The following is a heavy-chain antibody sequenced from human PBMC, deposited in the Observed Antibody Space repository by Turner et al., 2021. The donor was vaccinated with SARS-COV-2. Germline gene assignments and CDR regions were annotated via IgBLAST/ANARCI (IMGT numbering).Heavy chain of an antibody. CDR1: GFTFSNSA. Sequence: EGHLLESGGVLVPPGGSLRLSSAASGFTFSNSAMRWVRQAPGKGLGWVSTISSSGGTTYYAASVKGRFTISRDNSKNTLYLQMNSLRAGDTALYYCANVGSYFFDYWGQGTLVTVSS. CDR3: ANVGSYFFDY. CDR2: ISSSGGTT. J-gene: IGHJ4*02. D-gene: IGHD3-10*01. V-gene: IGHV3-23*01.